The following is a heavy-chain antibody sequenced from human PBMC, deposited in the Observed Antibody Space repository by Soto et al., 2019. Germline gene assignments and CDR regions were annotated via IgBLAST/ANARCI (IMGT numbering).Heavy chain of an antibody. J-gene: IGHJ3*02. V-gene: IGHV3-53*01. CDR3: AGTNSIAAAALSHAFDI. D-gene: IGHD6-13*01. CDR1: VFTVSINY. CDR2: IYSGGST. Sequence: RGSLRVSCASSVFTVSINYMSWVRQAPGKGLDWVSVIYSGGSTYYADSVKGRFTISRDNSKNTLYLQMNSLRAEDTAVYYCAGTNSIAAAALSHAFDIWGQGTMVTVSS.